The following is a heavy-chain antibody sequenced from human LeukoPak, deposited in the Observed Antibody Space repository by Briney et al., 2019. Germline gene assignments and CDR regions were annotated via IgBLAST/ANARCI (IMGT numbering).Heavy chain of an antibody. Sequence: ASVKVSCKASGYTFTSYGISWVRQAPGQGLEWMGWISAYNGNTNYAQKLQGRVTMTTDTSTSTAYMELRSLRSDDTAVYYCARLWFGELQNGSDPWGQGPLVPVSS. D-gene: IGHD3-10*01. CDR2: ISAYNGNT. V-gene: IGHV1-18*01. CDR1: GYTFTSYG. CDR3: ARLWFGELQNGSDP. J-gene: IGHJ5*02.